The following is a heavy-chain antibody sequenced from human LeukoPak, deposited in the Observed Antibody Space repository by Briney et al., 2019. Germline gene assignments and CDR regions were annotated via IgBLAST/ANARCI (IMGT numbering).Heavy chain of an antibody. Sequence: PSETLSLTYTVSGGSISSYYWSWIRQPPGKGLEWIGYIYYSGSTNYNPSLKSRVTISVDTSKNQFSLKLSSVTAADTAVYYCARVLYYYDSSGYYPTPGAFDIWGQGTMVTVSS. V-gene: IGHV4-59*01. J-gene: IGHJ3*02. CDR3: ARVLYYYDSSGYYPTPGAFDI. D-gene: IGHD3-22*01. CDR2: IYYSGST. CDR1: GGSISSYY.